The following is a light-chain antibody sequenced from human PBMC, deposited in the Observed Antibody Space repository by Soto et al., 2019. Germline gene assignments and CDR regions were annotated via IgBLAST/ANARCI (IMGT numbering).Light chain of an antibody. J-gene: IGKJ4*01. Sequence: EIVLAQSPGTLSLSPGQRATLSCRASQSVSRDYVAWYQHKPGQAPLLLIYAASSRPSGIPDRFGGRGSGTDFTLTISRLEPEDFATYYCQQYWSSPLTVGEGTRVEFK. CDR3: QQYWSSPLT. V-gene: IGKV3-20*01. CDR1: QSVSRDY. CDR2: AAS.